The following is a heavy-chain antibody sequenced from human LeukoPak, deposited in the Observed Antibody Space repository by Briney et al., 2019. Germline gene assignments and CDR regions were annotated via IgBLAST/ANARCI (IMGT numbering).Heavy chain of an antibody. CDR3: ARSGIAARPGIGY. D-gene: IGHD6-6*01. J-gene: IGHJ4*02. CDR1: GFTFSDHY. CDR2: ISSSGSTI. V-gene: IGHV3-11*04. Sequence: GGSLRLSCAASGFTFSDHYIDWVRQAPGKGLEWVSYISSSGSTIYYADSVKGRFTISRDNAKNSLYLQMNSLRAEDTAVYYCARSGIAARPGIGYWGQGTLVTVSS.